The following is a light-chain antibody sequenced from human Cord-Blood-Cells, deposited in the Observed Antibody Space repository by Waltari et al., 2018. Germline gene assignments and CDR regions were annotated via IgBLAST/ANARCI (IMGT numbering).Light chain of an antibody. J-gene: IGKJ1*01. CDR3: MQALQARWT. CDR2: LGS. CDR1: QILLHSNGYNY. Sequence: DIVMTQSPLSLPVTPGEPASISCRSSQILLHSNGYNYLDWYLQKPGQAPQLLIYLGSNRASGVPDRFIGSGSGTDFTLKISRVEAEDVGVYYCMQALQARWTFGQGTKVEIK. V-gene: IGKV2-28*01.